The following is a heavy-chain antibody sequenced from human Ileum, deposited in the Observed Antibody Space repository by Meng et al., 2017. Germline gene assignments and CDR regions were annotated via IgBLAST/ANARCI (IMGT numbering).Heavy chain of an antibody. V-gene: IGHV3-7*01. Sequence: GESLKISCAASGFTFSRYWMSWVRQAPGKGLEWVANIEGNGRHIYYVDSVKGRFVISRDNAKNSLYLQMNSLRAEDTAVYYCAYLVGSGAYYPPSSYWGQGTLVTVSS. CDR2: IEGNGRHI. J-gene: IGHJ4*02. D-gene: IGHD3-10*01. CDR3: AYLVGSGAYYPPSSY. CDR1: GFTFSRYW.